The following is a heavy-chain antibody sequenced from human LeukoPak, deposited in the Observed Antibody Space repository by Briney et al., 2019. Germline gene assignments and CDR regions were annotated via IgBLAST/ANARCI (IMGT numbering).Heavy chain of an antibody. Sequence: GGSLRLSCAASGFTFSSYWMSWVRQAPGKGLEWLANIKQDGTEKYYVNSVKGRFTISRDNAQNSLYLQMNSLRDEDTALYYCARWGYRDYRTPPEYWGQGTLVTVSS. CDR2: IKQDGTEK. CDR3: ARWGYRDYRTPPEY. J-gene: IGHJ4*02. D-gene: IGHD4-17*01. CDR1: GFTFSSYW. V-gene: IGHV3-7*01.